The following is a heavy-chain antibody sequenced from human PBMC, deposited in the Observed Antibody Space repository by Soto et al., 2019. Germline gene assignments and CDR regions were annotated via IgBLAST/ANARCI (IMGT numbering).Heavy chain of an antibody. J-gene: IGHJ3*02. D-gene: IGHD1-1*01. CDR1: EISLSTSGVG. CDR3: ARGLATLPVFAFDI. CDR2: VYWNDDK. V-gene: IGHV2-5*01. Sequence: QITLKGSGPTLVKPTQILTLTCTLSEISLSTSGVGLGWIRQTPGKALEWLALVYWNDDKHYSPSLKSRLTITKDTSKNQAILTMNNMDPVDTATYFCARGLATLPVFAFDIWGQGTVVTVSS.